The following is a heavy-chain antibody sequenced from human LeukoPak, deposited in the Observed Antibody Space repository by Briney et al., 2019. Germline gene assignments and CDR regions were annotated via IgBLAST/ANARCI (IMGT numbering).Heavy chain of an antibody. D-gene: IGHD5-18*01. V-gene: IGHV3-30*18. Sequence: PGRSLRLSCAASGFTFSSYGMHWVRQAPGKGLEWVAVISYDGGNKYYADSVKGRFTISRDNSKNTLYLQMNSLRAEDTAVYYCAKGPRGYSYGYMWFDPWGQGTLVTVSS. CDR2: ISYDGGNK. CDR1: GFTFSSYG. J-gene: IGHJ5*02. CDR3: AKGPRGYSYGYMWFDP.